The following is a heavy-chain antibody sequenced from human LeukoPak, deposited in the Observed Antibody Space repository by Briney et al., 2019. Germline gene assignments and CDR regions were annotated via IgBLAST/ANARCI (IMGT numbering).Heavy chain of an antibody. V-gene: IGHV4-59*08. J-gene: IGHJ4*02. D-gene: IGHD3-22*01. CDR2: NSGST. CDR3: ARGVSSGYYSVYYFDY. Sequence: SETLSLTCTVSGDSLSDYFWSWIRQPPGKGLEWIGYNSGSTNYNASLKSRVTILLVRSKNQFSLKLSSVTAADTAVYYCARGVSSGYYSVYYFDYWGQGTLVTVSS. CDR1: GDSLSDYF.